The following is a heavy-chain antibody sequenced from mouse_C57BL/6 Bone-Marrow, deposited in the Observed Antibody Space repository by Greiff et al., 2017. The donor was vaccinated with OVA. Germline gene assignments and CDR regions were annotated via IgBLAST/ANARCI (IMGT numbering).Heavy chain of an antibody. Sequence: VQLQQPGAELVMPGASVKLSCKASGYTFTSYWMHWVKQRPGQGLEWIGEIDPSDSYTNYNQKFKGKSTLTVDKSSSTAYMQLSSLTSEDSAVYYCARRDYGSLYFDYWGQGTTLTVSS. J-gene: IGHJ2*01. CDR2: IDPSDSYT. CDR3: ARRDYGSLYFDY. CDR1: GYTFTSYW. D-gene: IGHD1-1*01. V-gene: IGHV1-69*01.